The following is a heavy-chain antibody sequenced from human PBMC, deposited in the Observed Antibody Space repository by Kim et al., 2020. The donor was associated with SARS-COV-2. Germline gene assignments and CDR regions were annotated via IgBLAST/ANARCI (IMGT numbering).Heavy chain of an antibody. J-gene: IGHJ4*02. Sequence: SETLSLTCTVSGGRISSYYWNWIRQSPGKGLEWIGYIYYSGSINYNPSLKSRVTISLETSKNQFSLKLNSVTAADTAVYYCARAFDGAGGFEDGFDSWGQGILVTVSS. V-gene: IGHV4-59*01. D-gene: IGHD3-9*01. CDR2: IYYSGSI. CDR3: ARAFDGAGGFEDGFDS. CDR1: GGRISSYY.